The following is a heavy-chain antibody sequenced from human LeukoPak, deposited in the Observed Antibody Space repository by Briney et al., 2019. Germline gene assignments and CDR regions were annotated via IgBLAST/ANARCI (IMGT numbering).Heavy chain of an antibody. J-gene: IGHJ4*02. CDR2: IYYSGST. CDR3: AREDIVATIPFDY. Sequence: SVTLSLTCTVSGGSISSSSYYWGWIRQPPGKGLEWIGSIYYSGSTYYNPSLKSRVTISVDTSKNQFSLKLSSVTAADTAVYYCAREDIVATIPFDYWGQGTLVTVSS. CDR1: GGSISSSSYY. V-gene: IGHV4-39*07. D-gene: IGHD5-12*01.